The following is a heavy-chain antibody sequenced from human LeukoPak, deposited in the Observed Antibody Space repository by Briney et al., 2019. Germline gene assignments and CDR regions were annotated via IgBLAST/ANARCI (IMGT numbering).Heavy chain of an antibody. CDR2: IRGDGVTT. V-gene: IGHV3-21*01. CDR3: ARDFYDTSGYYYDY. Sequence: GGSLRLSCAASGFTFSSHGMNWVRQAPGKGLEWVSGIRGDGVTTYYADSVKGRFTISRDNAKNSLYLQMNSLRAEDTAVYYCARDFYDTSGYYYDYWGQGTLVTVSS. D-gene: IGHD3-22*01. J-gene: IGHJ4*02. CDR1: GFTFSSHG.